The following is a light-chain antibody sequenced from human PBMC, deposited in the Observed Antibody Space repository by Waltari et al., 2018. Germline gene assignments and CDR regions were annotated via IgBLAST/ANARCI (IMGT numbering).Light chain of an antibody. CDR2: DVN. V-gene: IGLV2-14*01. CDR3: ASFASGTTVV. CDR1: SRDVGGHDH. Sequence: QSALTQPASVSGSPGQSITISCSGASRDVGGHDHVSWYQQHPGNVPKLLLYDVNKWQAGGFNRFSGSKSGNTAPLTISGLQAEDEADYYCASFASGTTVVFGGGTKVTFL. J-gene: IGLJ3*02.